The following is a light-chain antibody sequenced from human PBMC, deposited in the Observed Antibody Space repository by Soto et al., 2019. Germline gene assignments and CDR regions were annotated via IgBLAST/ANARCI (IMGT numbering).Light chain of an antibody. CDR3: QQSYSTPRT. CDR2: AAS. J-gene: IGKJ1*01. Sequence: DIQMTQSPSSLSASVGDRVTITCRASQSIRNYLNWYQQKPGKAPKLLIYAASSLQSGVPSRFSGSGSGTDFTLTISSLQPEDFATYYGQQSYSTPRTFDQGTKVEIK. CDR1: QSIRNY. V-gene: IGKV1-39*01.